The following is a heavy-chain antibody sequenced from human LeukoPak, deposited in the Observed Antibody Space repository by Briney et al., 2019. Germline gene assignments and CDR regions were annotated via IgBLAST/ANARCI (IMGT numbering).Heavy chain of an antibody. Sequence: GGSLRLSCAASGFTFSSYWMSWVRQAPGKGLEWVANIKQDGSEKYYVDSVKGRFTISRDNAKNSLYLQMNSLRAEDTAVYYCARRKALGDRAPIDYWGQGALVTVSS. D-gene: IGHD1-26*01. CDR3: ARRKALGDRAPIDY. J-gene: IGHJ4*02. V-gene: IGHV3-7*01. CDR1: GFTFSSYW. CDR2: IKQDGSEK.